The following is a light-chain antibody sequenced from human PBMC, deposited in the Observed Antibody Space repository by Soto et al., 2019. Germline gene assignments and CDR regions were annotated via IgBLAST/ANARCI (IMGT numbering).Light chain of an antibody. V-gene: IGKV3-20*01. CDR2: HSS. J-gene: IGKJ2*01. Sequence: IVVTQSPGSLSLSPGEGASLSCRASQNIYSNYLAWYQHKPGRSPRLLTYHSSTRAAGTPDRFSGSGSGTDFALTISRLEPEDFAVYYCQQYGDPPYTFGQGTRVEIK. CDR1: QNIYSNY. CDR3: QQYGDPPYT.